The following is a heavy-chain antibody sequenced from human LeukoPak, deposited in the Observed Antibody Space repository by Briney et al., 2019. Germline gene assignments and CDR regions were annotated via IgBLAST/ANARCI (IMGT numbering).Heavy chain of an antibody. Sequence: RGSLTPSCAASGFTFSDVWMTWVRQAPGRGLGWVGRIKTKTDGATTDYAAPVKGRFTILRDDTANMLYLQMTSLRTEDTALYDCNTATELIVATIPDNWGQGTLVTVSS. V-gene: IGHV3-15*01. CDR1: GFTFSDVW. CDR2: IKTKTDGATT. CDR3: NTATELIVATIPDN. J-gene: IGHJ4*02. D-gene: IGHD5-12*01.